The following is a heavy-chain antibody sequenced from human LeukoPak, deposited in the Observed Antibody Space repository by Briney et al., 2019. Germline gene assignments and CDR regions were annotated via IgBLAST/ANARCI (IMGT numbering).Heavy chain of an antibody. CDR3: ARSDYSNSYFDY. Sequence: KTSETLSLTCAVSGGSISNSGYYWAWIRQPPGKGLEYIGNIHYSDSALYNPSLQSRATILVDTSKNQFSLKLSSVTAADTAVYYCARSDYSNSYFDYWGQGTLVTVSS. D-gene: IGHD4-11*01. V-gene: IGHV4-39*07. J-gene: IGHJ4*02. CDR2: IHYSDSA. CDR1: GGSISNSGYY.